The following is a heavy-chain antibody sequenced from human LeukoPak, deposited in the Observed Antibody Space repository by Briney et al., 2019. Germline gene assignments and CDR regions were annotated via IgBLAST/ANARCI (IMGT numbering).Heavy chain of an antibody. CDR3: ARGLTLSIAAAV. CDR1: GGTFSSYA. J-gene: IGHJ4*02. V-gene: IGHV1-69*13. Sequence: GASVKVSCKASGGTFSSYAISWVRQAPGQGLEWMGGIIPIFGTANYAQKFQGRVTITADESTSTAYMELSSLRSEDTAVYYCARGLTLSIAAAVWGQGTLVTVSS. D-gene: IGHD6-13*01. CDR2: IIPIFGTA.